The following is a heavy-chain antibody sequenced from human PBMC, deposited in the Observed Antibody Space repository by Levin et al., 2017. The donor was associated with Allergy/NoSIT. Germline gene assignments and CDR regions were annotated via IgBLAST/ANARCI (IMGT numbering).Heavy chain of an antibody. V-gene: IGHV3-53*01. Sequence: GESLKISCAASGFTVSSNYMSWVRQAPGKGLEWVSVIYSGGSTYYADSVKGRFTISRDNSKNTLYLQMNSLRAEDTAVYYCARDGYSYGYGIDYWGQGTLVTVSS. CDR3: ARDGYSYGYGIDY. CDR2: IYSGGST. J-gene: IGHJ4*02. CDR1: GFTVSSNY. D-gene: IGHD5-18*01.